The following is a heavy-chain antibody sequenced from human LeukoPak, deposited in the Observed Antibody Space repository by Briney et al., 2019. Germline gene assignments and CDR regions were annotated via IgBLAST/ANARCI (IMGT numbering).Heavy chain of an antibody. Sequence: GGSLRLSCAASGFTFDDYGMSWVRHVPGKGLEWVSTISNNDGSTYYADSVKGRFTISRDNSKNTLYLQMNSLRAEDTAIYYCARDERLLSFLKWGQGTLVTVSS. CDR1: GFTFDDYG. D-gene: IGHD3-3*01. J-gene: IGHJ4*02. CDR3: ARDERLLSFLK. V-gene: IGHV3-23*01. CDR2: ISNNDGST.